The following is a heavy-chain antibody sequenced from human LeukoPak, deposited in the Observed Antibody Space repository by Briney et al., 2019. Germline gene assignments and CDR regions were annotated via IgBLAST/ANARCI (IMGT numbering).Heavy chain of an antibody. CDR2: IIPIFGTA. CDR3: ARAGSPNYYYYYYMDV. Sequence: SVKVSCKASGGTFSSYAISWVRQAPGQGLEWMGRIIPIFGTANYAQKFQGRVTITTDESTSTAYMELSSLRSEDTAVYYCARAGSPNYYYYYYMDVWGKGSTVTVSS. CDR1: GGTFSSYA. V-gene: IGHV1-69*05. D-gene: IGHD1-14*01. J-gene: IGHJ6*03.